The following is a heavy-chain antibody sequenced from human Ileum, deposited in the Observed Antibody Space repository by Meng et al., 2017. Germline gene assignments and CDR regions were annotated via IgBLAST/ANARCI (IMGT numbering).Heavy chain of an antibody. Sequence: EVELVESGGGLCRLGGSRRLSCATSGFTFREHDMHWVRQAPGKGLEWVSRINSDGGGGTYADFVKGRFTISRDNAKNTLYLQMYSLTVDDTAIYYCVCFGGFSGFDPWGQGTLVTVSS. CDR1: GFTFREHD. J-gene: IGHJ5*02. D-gene: IGHD3-10*01. CDR3: VCFGGFSGFDP. CDR2: INSDGGGG. V-gene: IGHV3-74*02.